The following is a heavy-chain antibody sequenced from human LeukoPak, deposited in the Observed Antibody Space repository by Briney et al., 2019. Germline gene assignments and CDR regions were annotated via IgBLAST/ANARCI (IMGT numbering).Heavy chain of an antibody. CDR1: GGTFSSYA. J-gene: IGHJ4*02. V-gene: IGHV1-69*01. CDR2: IIPIFGTA. CDR3: ARAGIAAAGTLDY. Sequence: SVKVSRKASGGTFSSYAISWVRQAPGQGLEWMGGIIPIFGTANYAQKFQGRVTITADESTSTAYMEPSSLRSEDTAVYYCARAGIAAAGTLDYWGQGTLVTVSS. D-gene: IGHD6-13*01.